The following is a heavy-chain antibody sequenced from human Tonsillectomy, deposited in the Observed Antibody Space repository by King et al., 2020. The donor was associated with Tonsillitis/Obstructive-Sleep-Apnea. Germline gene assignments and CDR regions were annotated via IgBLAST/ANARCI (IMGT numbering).Heavy chain of an antibody. D-gene: IGHD3-3*01. CDR3: ARTLLTLFGVVVPSWYYDL. J-gene: IGHJ2*01. CDR1: GFTVSRNY. Sequence: VQLVESGGGLIQPGGSLRLSCAASGFTVSRNYMSWVRQAPGKGLEWVSVIYSGGSTYHADSVKGRFTISGDDSKNTLYLQMNSLRAEDTAVYYCARTLLTLFGVVVPSWYYDLWRRGTLVTGSS. V-gene: IGHV3-53*01. CDR2: IYSGGST.